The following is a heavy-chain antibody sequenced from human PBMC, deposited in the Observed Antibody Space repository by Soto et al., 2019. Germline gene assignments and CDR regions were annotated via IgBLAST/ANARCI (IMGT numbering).Heavy chain of an antibody. Sequence: ASVKVSCKASGGTFSSYAISWVRQAPGQGLEWMGGIIPIFGTANYAQKFQGRVTITADESTSTAYMELSSLRSEDTAVYYCARDRAGFTMVRGVIESRFDYWGQGTLVTVSS. J-gene: IGHJ4*02. D-gene: IGHD3-10*01. CDR3: ARDRAGFTMVRGVIESRFDY. CDR1: GGTFSSYA. V-gene: IGHV1-69*13. CDR2: IIPIFGTA.